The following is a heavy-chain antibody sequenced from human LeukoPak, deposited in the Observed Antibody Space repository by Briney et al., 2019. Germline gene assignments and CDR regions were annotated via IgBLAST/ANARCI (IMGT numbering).Heavy chain of an antibody. Sequence: PSETLSLTCTVSGGSISSYYWSWIRQPPGKGLEWIGYIYYSGSTNYNPSLKSRVTISVDTSKNQFSLKLSSVTAADTAVYYCARAISYYDFWSGYYVNDAFDIWGQGTMVTVSS. CDR2: IYYSGST. J-gene: IGHJ3*02. D-gene: IGHD3-3*01. CDR3: ARAISYYDFWSGYYVNDAFDI. V-gene: IGHV4-59*01. CDR1: GGSISSYY.